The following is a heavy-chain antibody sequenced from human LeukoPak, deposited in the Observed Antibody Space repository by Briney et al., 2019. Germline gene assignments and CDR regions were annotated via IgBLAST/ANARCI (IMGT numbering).Heavy chain of an antibody. J-gene: IGHJ4*02. Sequence: GGSLRLSCAASGFSFSSYWMHWVRQAPGKGPVWVSRINNDGSTTTYADSVKGRFTISRDNARNTLFLQMNSLRAEDTAVYYCARDYGGILFDNWGQGTLVTVSS. D-gene: IGHD4-23*01. CDR1: GFSFSSYW. CDR2: INNDGSTT. V-gene: IGHV3-74*01. CDR3: ARDYGGILFDN.